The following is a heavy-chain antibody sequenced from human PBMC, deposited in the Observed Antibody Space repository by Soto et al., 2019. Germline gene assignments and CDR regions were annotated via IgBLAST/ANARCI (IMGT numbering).Heavy chain of an antibody. D-gene: IGHD7-27*01. CDR1: GYTFSSYA. CDR3: ARDTGDGTFDF. Sequence: QVHLVQSGAEVRKPGASVKVSCKASGYTFSSYAMHWVRQAPGQRLEWMGWINAGYGNTKSSQKFQERVTISRDTSASTAYMELTSLRSEDTAVYSCARDTGDGTFDFWGQGTLVTVSS. J-gene: IGHJ4*02. CDR2: INAGYGNT. V-gene: IGHV1-3*01.